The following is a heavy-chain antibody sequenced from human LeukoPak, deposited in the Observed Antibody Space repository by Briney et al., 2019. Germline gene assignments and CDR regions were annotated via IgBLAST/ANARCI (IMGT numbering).Heavy chain of an antibody. CDR1: GYTLTELS. J-gene: IGHJ4*02. D-gene: IGHD3-22*01. CDR3: ATWGYYDSSGYYYFDY. V-gene: IGHV1-24*01. Sequence: ASVKVSCKVSGYTLTELSMHWVRQAPGKGLEWMGGFDPEDGETIYAQTFQGRVTMTEDTSTDTAYMELSSLRSEDTAVYYCATWGYYDSSGYYYFDYWGQGTLVTVSS. CDR2: FDPEDGET.